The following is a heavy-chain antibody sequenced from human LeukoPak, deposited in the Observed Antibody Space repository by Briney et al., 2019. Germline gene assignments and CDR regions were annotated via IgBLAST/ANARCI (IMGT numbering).Heavy chain of an antibody. D-gene: IGHD5-18*01. CDR1: GFTFSSYS. Sequence: GGSLRLSCAASGFTFSSYSMSWVRQAPGKGLEWVPSISSSSSYIYYADSVKGRFTISRDNDKNSLYLQMNSLRAEDTAVYYCARDLVERGYNFGRCDYWGQGTLVTVSS. CDR3: ARDLVERGYNFGRCDY. J-gene: IGHJ4*02. CDR2: ISSSSSYI. V-gene: IGHV3-21*01.